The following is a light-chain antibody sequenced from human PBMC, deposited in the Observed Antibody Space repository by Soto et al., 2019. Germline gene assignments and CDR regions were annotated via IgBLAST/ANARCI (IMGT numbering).Light chain of an antibody. V-gene: IGKV3-20*01. CDR1: QSVSSNY. Sequence: EIVLTQTPGTLSLSPGERATLSCRASQSVSSNYLAWYQQKPGQAPRLLIYGASSRATGIPDGFSGSGSGTDFTLTISRLEPEDFAVYHCLQYGSSPLTFGGGTKVEIK. J-gene: IGKJ4*01. CDR2: GAS. CDR3: LQYGSSPLT.